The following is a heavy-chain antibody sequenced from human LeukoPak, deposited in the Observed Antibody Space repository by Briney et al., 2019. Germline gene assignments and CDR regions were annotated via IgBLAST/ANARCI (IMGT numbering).Heavy chain of an antibody. D-gene: IGHD6-6*01. V-gene: IGHV4-34*01. CDR1: GGSFSGYY. CDR2: INHSGST. J-gene: IGHJ4*02. CDR3: ARGRGDAQDEYSNHQAYYFDY. Sequence: SETLSLTCAVYGGSFSGYYWSWIRQPPGKGLEWIGEINHSGSTNYNPSLKSRVTISVDTSKNQFSLKLSSVTAADTAVYYCARGRGDAQDEYSNHQAYYFDYWGQGTLVTVSS.